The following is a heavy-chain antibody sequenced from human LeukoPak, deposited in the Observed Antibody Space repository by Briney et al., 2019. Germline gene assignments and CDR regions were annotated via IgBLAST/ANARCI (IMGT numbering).Heavy chain of an antibody. J-gene: IGHJ3*02. Sequence: GGSLRLPCAASGFTFSSYAMSWVRQAPGKGLEWVSAISGSGGSTYYADSVKGRFTISRDNSKNTLYLQMNSLRAEDTAVYYCAREYSSGWYAFDIWGQGTMVTVSS. CDR3: AREYSSGWYAFDI. CDR2: ISGSGGST. V-gene: IGHV3-23*01. D-gene: IGHD6-19*01. CDR1: GFTFSSYA.